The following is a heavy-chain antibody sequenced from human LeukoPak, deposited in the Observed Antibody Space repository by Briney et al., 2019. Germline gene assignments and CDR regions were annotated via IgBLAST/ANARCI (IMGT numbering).Heavy chain of an antibody. CDR3: IRSPITFYPLQYYFDF. Sequence: GGSLRLSCVAPGFTFSVYAMSGVPQAPGGGVEGGSDLRVNGEITYYAHSARGPSTLARDTSRATLSLQLHSLRAEDTAIYYCIRSPITFYPLQYYFDFWGRGTQVTVSS. D-gene: IGHD2/OR15-2a*01. V-gene: IGHV3-23*01. CDR1: GFTFSVYA. J-gene: IGHJ4*02. CDR2: LRVNGEIT.